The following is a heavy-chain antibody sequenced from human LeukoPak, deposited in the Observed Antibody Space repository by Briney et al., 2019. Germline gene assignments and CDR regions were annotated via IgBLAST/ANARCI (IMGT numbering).Heavy chain of an antibody. V-gene: IGHV4-4*02. Sequence: PGGSLRLSCAVSGFTVSTNYMSWVRQPPGQGLEWIGEISLSGQTNYSPSLNGRVTMSLDESRNQLSLNLTSVTAADTAIYYCSRESGAFCPFGYWGQGTLVIVPP. CDR1: GFTVSTNY. D-gene: IGHD1-26*01. CDR3: SRESGAFCPFGY. J-gene: IGHJ4*02. CDR2: ISLSGQT.